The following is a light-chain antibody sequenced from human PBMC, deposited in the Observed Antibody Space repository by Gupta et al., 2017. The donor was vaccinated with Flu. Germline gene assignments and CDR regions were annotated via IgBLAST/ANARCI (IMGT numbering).Light chain of an antibody. Sequence: EIVLTQSPATLSLSPGERATLSCRASQSVSSYLAWYQQKPGQAPRLLTYDASNRATGIPARFSGSGSGTDFTLTISSQEPEDFAVYYCQQRSNWPRGTFGQGTRVEIK. CDR3: QQRSNWPRGT. CDR2: DAS. CDR1: QSVSSY. V-gene: IGKV3-11*01. J-gene: IGKJ5*01.